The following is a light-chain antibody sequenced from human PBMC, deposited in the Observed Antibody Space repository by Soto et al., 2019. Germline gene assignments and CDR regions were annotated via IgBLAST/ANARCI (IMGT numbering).Light chain of an antibody. Sequence: DSQMTQSPSSLSASVGDRVTITCRASQGIANYLAWYQHKPGKVPNLLIYAASTLQSGVPSRFSGGGSGTEFTLTISGLQPEDFATYYCQHSYSMPIAFGQGTRLDIK. V-gene: IGKV1-27*01. J-gene: IGKJ5*01. CDR2: AAS. CDR1: QGIANY. CDR3: QHSYSMPIA.